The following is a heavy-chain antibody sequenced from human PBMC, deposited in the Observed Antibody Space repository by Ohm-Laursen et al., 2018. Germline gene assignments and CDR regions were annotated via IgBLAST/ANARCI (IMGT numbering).Heavy chain of an antibody. CDR2: ISHSGGP. Sequence: GTLSLTCAVSGGSFSGSDWSWIRQSPGKGLEWLGEISHSGGPNYNPPLKRRATISVDTSKNHFSLKLTSVTAADTAVYYCARHFDYWGQGTLVTVSS. CDR3: ARHFDY. J-gene: IGHJ4*02. CDR1: GGSFSGSD. V-gene: IGHV4-34*01.